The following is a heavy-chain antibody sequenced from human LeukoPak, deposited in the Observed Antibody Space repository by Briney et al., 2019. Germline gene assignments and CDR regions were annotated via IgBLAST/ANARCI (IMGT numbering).Heavy chain of an antibody. CDR1: GFTFSSYV. J-gene: IGHJ4*02. CDR3: ARDSGRYSSGWSAIDY. V-gene: IGHV3-21*01. D-gene: IGHD6-19*01. CDR2: ISSSSSYI. Sequence: GGSLRLSCAASGFTFSSYVMNWVRQAPGKGLEWVSSISSSSSYIYYADSVKGRFTISRDNAKNSLYLQMNSLRAEDTAVYYCARDSGRYSSGWSAIDYWGQGTLVTVSS.